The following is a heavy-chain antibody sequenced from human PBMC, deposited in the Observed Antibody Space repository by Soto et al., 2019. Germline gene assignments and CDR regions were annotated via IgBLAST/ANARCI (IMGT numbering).Heavy chain of an antibody. CDR2: IYYSGST. Sequence: SETLSLTCTVSGGSISSYYWSWIRQPPGKGLEWIGYIYYSGSTNYNPSLKSRVTISVDTSKNQFSLKLSSVTAADTAVYYCARGRPAYYGMDVWGQGTTVTVSS. CDR1: GGSISSYY. CDR3: ARGRPAYYGMDV. V-gene: IGHV4-59*01. J-gene: IGHJ6*02.